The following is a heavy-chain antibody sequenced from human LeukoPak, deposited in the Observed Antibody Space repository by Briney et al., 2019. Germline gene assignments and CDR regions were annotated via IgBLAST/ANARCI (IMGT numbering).Heavy chain of an antibody. CDR1: GGSISSGGYY. V-gene: IGHV3-11*01. D-gene: IGHD2-15*01. CDR3: ARGRDTVV. CDR2: ISDSGPDI. Sequence: PSETLSLTCTVSGGSISSGGYYMSWIRQVPGRGLEWVSYISDSGPDIFYADSVKGRFTISRDNAENSLYLQMSSLRAEDTAVYYCARGRDTVVWGQGTLVTVSS. J-gene: IGHJ4*02.